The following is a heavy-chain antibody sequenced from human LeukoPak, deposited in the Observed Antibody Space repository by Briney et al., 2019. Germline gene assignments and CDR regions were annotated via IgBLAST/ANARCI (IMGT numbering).Heavy chain of an antibody. Sequence: GGSLRLSCAASGFTFSSYAMSWVRQAPGKGLEWVSAISGSGGSTYYADSVKGRFTISRDNSKNTLYLQMNSLRAEDTAVYYRAKGSRTTVTNKQIDYWGQGTLVTVSS. J-gene: IGHJ4*02. CDR3: AKGSRTTVTNKQIDY. CDR2: ISGSGGST. CDR1: GFTFSSYA. D-gene: IGHD4-11*01. V-gene: IGHV3-23*01.